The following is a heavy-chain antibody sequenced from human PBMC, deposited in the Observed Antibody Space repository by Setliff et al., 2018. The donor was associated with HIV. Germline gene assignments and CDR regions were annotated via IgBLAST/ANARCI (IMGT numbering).Heavy chain of an antibody. CDR2: IYPADSDT. D-gene: IGHD2-21*02. J-gene: IGHJ4*02. CDR3: ARADCGGDCYLPYYFDH. Sequence: GESLKISCKGSGYSFTSFWIGWVRQMPGKGLEWMGIIYPADSDTRYSPSFQGQVTISADKSVSTAYLQWSSLRAADTAVYYCARADCGGDCYLPYYFDHWGQGTLVTVSS. CDR1: GYSFTSFW. V-gene: IGHV5-51*01.